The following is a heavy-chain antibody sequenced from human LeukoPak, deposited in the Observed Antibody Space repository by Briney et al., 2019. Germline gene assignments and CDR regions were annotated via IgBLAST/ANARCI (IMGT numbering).Heavy chain of an antibody. D-gene: IGHD3-10*01. CDR2: INHSGST. Sequence: SETLSLTCAVYGGSFSGYYWSWIRQPPGKGLEWIGEINHSGSTNYNPSLKSRVTISVDTSKNQFSLKLSSVTAADTAVYYCARGPLWFGDKFDYWGQGTLVTVSS. J-gene: IGHJ4*02. V-gene: IGHV4-34*01. CDR3: ARGPLWFGDKFDY. CDR1: GGSFSGYY.